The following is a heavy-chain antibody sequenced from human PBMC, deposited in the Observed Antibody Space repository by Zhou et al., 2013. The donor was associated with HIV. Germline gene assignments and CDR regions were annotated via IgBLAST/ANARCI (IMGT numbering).Heavy chain of an antibody. CDR1: GGSFRNYA. CDR2: IIPVFATT. V-gene: IGHV1-69*12. J-gene: IGHJ3*02. Sequence: QVHLVQSGAEVKKPGSSVKVSCKASGGSFRNYAINWVRQARGQGLEWMGGIIPVFATTDYAQKFQVRVTITADESTSTVYMDLRNLKSEDTAVYFCARASVPAPEYTTPAGAELGAFDMWGQGTMVTVSS. D-gene: IGHD2-15*01. CDR3: ARASVPAPEYTTPAGAELGAFDM.